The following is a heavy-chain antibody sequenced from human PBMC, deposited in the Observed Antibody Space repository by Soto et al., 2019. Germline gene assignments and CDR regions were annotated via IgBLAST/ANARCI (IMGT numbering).Heavy chain of an antibody. J-gene: IGHJ4*02. V-gene: IGHV3-23*01. CDR1: GFTFSSYA. CDR3: AKEVISDY. D-gene: IGHD4-4*01. Sequence: GSLRLSCAASGFTFSSYALSWVRQAPGKGLEWVSSMSGTGDRTYYADPVRGRFTISRDNSKNTLYLQMNSLRAEDTAIYYCAKEVISDYWGQGTLVTVSS. CDR2: MSGTGDRT.